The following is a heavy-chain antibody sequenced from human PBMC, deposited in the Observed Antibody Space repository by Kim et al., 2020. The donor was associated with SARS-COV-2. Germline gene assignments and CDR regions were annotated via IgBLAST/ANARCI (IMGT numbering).Heavy chain of an antibody. J-gene: IGHJ4*02. CDR3: ASRFFDSSGNYHDF. D-gene: IGHD3-22*01. CDR2: IIPFFDTT. V-gene: IGHV1-69*13. CDR1: GGTFGTYP. Sequence: SVKVSCKASGGTFGTYPISWVRQAPGHGLEWMGGIIPFFDTTNYAPKFQGRVTMTADDSTRTTYMELSSLKSGDTAVYFCASRFFDSSGNYHDFWGQGT.